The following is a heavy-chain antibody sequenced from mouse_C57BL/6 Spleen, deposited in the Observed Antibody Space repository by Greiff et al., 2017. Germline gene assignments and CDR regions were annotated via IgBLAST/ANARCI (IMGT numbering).Heavy chain of an antibody. CDR1: GFTFSSYG. CDR2: ISSGGSYT. Sequence: EVKLMESGGDLVKPGGSLKLSCAASGFTFSSYGMSWVRQTPDKRLEWVATISSGGSYTSYPDSVKGRFTISRDNAKNTLYLQMSSLKSEDTAMYYCARHPITTVVAYWYFDVWGTGTTVTVSS. CDR3: ARHPITTVVAYWYFDV. D-gene: IGHD1-1*01. J-gene: IGHJ1*03. V-gene: IGHV5-6*01.